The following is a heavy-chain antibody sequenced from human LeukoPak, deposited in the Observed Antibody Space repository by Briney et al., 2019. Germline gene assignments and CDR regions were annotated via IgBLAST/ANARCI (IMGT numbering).Heavy chain of an antibody. Sequence: SETLSLTCTVSGGSISSSSYYWGWIRQPPGKGLEWIGNIYYSGSTYYNPSLKSRVTISVDTSKNQFSLKLSSVTAADTAVYYCARGGPSSDYWGQGTLVTVSS. CDR2: IYYSGST. CDR3: ARGGPSSDY. V-gene: IGHV4-39*01. D-gene: IGHD3-16*01. J-gene: IGHJ4*02. CDR1: GGSISSSSYY.